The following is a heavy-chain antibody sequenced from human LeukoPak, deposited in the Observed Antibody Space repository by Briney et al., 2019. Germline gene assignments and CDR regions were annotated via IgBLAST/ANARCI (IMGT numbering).Heavy chain of an antibody. CDR1: GFTFSSYS. CDR2: ISSSSSYI. J-gene: IGHJ6*02. CDR3: ARDISHHDFWSGYYNGMDV. Sequence: GGSLRLSCAASGFTFSSYSMNWVRQAPGKGLEWVSSISSSSSYIYYADSVKSRFTISRDNAKNSLYLQMNSLRAEDTAVYYCARDISHHDFWSGYYNGMDVWGQGTTVTVSS. D-gene: IGHD3-3*01. V-gene: IGHV3-21*01.